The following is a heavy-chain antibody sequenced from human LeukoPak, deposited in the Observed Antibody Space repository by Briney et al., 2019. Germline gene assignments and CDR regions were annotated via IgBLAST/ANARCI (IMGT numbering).Heavy chain of an antibody. J-gene: IGHJ3*01. CDR2: ISGSGAGT. D-gene: IGHD3-22*01. V-gene: IGHV3-23*01. CDR1: GFMFSSYA. Sequence: GGSLRLSCAASGFMFSSYAVSWVRQAPGRGLEWVSLISGSGAGTYYADSVKGRFTISRDNSKDTLYLQMNNLGAEDTAIYYCAKTLTPRYYYDTSGYPDAFDVWGQGTMVTVSS. CDR3: AKTLTPRYYYDTSGYPDAFDV.